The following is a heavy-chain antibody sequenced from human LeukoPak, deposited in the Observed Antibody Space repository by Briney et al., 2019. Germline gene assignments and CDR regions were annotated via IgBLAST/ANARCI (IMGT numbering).Heavy chain of an antibody. Sequence: GGSLRLSCAASGFIVNSYAVSWVRQAPGKVLAWVSLIYSDGVTQYADSVKGRFTISRDNSKNTLYLQMNSLRDEDTAVYFCARDRAEGKTWVEFDPWGQGTLVTVSS. J-gene: IGHJ5*02. CDR3: ARDRAEGKTWVEFDP. CDR1: GFIVNSYA. V-gene: IGHV3-66*02. CDR2: IYSDGVT.